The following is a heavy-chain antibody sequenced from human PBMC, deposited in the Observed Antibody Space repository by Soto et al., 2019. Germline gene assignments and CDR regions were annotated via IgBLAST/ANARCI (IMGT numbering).Heavy chain of an antibody. CDR2: ISVYYENT. D-gene: IGHD3-16*01. CDR1: GDTLTSYA. J-gene: IGHJ4*02. Sequence: GASVKVSCKASGDTLTSYAMHWLRQATGQGLEWMGWISVYYENTNYAQKFQGRVTMTTDTSTSTAYMELRGLRSDDTAVYYCARLRFGINLCDYWCQGTLVTVSS. CDR3: ARLRFGINLCDY. V-gene: IGHV1-18*01.